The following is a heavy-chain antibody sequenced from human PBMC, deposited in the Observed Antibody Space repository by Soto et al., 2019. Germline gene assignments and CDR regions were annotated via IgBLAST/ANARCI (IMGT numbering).Heavy chain of an antibody. Sequence: QLQLQESGPGLVKPWETLSLTCTVSGGSISSSSYYWGWLRQPPGKGLEWIGSIYYSGSTYYNPSLKSRVTISVYTSQIQFSLKLISVAAADTDLYSCARAGGGGIAAAGRNFDYWGQGTLVTVSS. V-gene: IGHV4-39*01. D-gene: IGHD6-13*01. CDR2: IYYSGST. CDR3: ARAGGGGIAAAGRNFDY. J-gene: IGHJ4*02. CDR1: GGSISSSSYY.